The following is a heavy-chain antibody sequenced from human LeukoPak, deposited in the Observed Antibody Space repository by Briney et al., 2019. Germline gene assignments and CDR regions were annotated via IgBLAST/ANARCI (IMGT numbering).Heavy chain of an antibody. CDR3: AKDVKYNWNYIDY. V-gene: IGHV3-30*02. J-gene: IGHJ4*02. Sequence: GGSLRLSCAASGFTFSSYGMYWVRQAPGKGLEWVAFIRYDGSNKYYVDSVKGRFTISRDNSKNTLYLQMNSLRAEDTALYYCAKDVKYNWNYIDYWGQGALVTVSS. CDR2: IRYDGSNK. CDR1: GFTFSSYG. D-gene: IGHD1-20*01.